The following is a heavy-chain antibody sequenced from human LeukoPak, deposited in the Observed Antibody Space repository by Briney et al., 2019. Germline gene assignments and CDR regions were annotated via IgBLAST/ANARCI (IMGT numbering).Heavy chain of an antibody. Sequence: GGSLRLSCAASGFTLRSFGMHWVRQAPGKGLEWVAVISYDGSNKYYADSVKGRFTISRDNSKNTLYLQMNSLRAEDTAVYYCARFYSGYDRLDYWGQGTLVTVSS. CDR1: GFTLRSFG. J-gene: IGHJ4*02. CDR2: ISYDGSNK. V-gene: IGHV3-30*03. CDR3: ARFYSGYDRLDY. D-gene: IGHD5-12*01.